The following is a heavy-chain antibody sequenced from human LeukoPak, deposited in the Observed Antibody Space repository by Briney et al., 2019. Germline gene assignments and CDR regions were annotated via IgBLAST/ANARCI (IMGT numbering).Heavy chain of an antibody. J-gene: IGHJ3*02. Sequence: GESRQIPCKGSGYRFTSYWIGWVRQMPGKGLEWMGFIYPGDSDTRFRPSLQAQVTISADKSMSTAYLQWSSLKASDTAMYYCAGRRGRYSGDAFDIWGEGTVDTVSS. CDR3: AGRRGRYSGDAFDI. D-gene: IGHD1-26*01. CDR1: GYRFTSYW. V-gene: IGHV5-51*01. CDR2: IYPGDSDT.